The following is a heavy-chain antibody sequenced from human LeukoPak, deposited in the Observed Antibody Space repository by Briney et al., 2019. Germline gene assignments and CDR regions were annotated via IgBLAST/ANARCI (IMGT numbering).Heavy chain of an antibody. J-gene: IGHJ3*02. CDR1: GYTFTSYV. Sequence: VASVKVSCKASGYTFTSYVVSWVREAPGQGLEWMGWISAYNGNTNHALKLQGRVYMTTATSTSTAYMEQRSLRSDDTAVYYCARDRPGYYYDSSGYYSGDAFNIWGQGTMVTVSS. V-gene: IGHV1-18*01. D-gene: IGHD3-22*01. CDR2: ISAYNGNT. CDR3: ARDRPGYYYDSSGYYSGDAFNI.